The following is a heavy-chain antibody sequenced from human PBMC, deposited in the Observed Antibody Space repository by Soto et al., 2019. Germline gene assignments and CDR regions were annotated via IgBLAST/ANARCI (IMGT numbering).Heavy chain of an antibody. CDR1: GFTFSNAW. J-gene: IGHJ6*02. CDR3: TTDGGEDYDFWSGYYRARKKSYYYSGMDV. V-gene: IGHV3-15*07. D-gene: IGHD3-3*01. Sequence: GGSLRLSCAASGFTFSNAWMNWVRQAPGKGLEWVGRIKSKTDGGTTDYAAPVKGRFTISRDDSKNTLYLQMNSLKTEDTAVYYCTTDGGEDYDFWSGYYRARKKSYYYSGMDVWGQGTTLTVSS. CDR2: IKSKTDGGTT.